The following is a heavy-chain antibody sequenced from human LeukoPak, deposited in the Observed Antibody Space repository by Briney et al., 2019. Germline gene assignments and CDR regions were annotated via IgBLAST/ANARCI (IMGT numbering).Heavy chain of an antibody. CDR2: IGISSGPL. CDR1: GFTFNNYA. V-gene: IGHV3-48*04. Sequence: GGSLRLSCAASGFTFNNYAMNWVRQTPGGRLEWVSFIGISSGPLLYADSVKGRFTISRDNAKASVYLQMNRLRAEDTAVYYCARATGYTSSYSFDYWGQGSLVTVSS. CDR3: ARATGYTSSYSFDY. D-gene: IGHD3-10*01. J-gene: IGHJ4*02.